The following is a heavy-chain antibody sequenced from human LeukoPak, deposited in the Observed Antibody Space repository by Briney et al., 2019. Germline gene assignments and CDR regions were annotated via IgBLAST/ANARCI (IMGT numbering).Heavy chain of an antibody. J-gene: IGHJ2*01. Sequence: SETLSLTCTVSGGSVSSSSYFWGWIRQPPGKGLEWIGSIYYSGSTYHNLSLKSRVTISVDTSKNQFSLRLSSVTAADTAVYYCANIPRGTTYHAWYFALWGRGTLVTVSS. CDR2: IYYSGST. CDR1: GGSVSSSSYF. D-gene: IGHD1-7*01. CDR3: ANIPRGTTYHAWYFAL. V-gene: IGHV4-39*01.